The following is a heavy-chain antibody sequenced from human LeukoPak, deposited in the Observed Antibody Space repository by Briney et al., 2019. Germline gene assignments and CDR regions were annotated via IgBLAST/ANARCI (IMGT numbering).Heavy chain of an antibody. Sequence: GRSLRLSCAASGFTFSSYAMHWVRQAPGKGLEWVANIKEDGSEKYYVDSVKGRFTISRDNAKNSLFLQMNSLGVEDTAVYYCARVPVGNYYYYYGMDVWGQGTTVTVSS. CDR3: ARVPVGNYYYYYGMDV. CDR1: GFTFSSYA. J-gene: IGHJ6*02. CDR2: IKEDGSEK. V-gene: IGHV3-7*01.